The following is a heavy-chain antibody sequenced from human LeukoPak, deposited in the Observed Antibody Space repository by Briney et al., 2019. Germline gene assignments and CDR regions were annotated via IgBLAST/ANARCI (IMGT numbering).Heavy chain of an antibody. Sequence: PGGSLRLSCAASGFTFSSYVMSWVRQAPGKGLEWVSAISGSGGSTYYADSVKGRFTISRDNSKNTLYLQMNSLRAEDTAVYYGATTHLGYCRSPTSQTDYWGQGTLVTVSS. CDR2: ISGSGGST. CDR3: ATTHLGYCRSPTSQTDY. J-gene: IGHJ4*02. D-gene: IGHD2-2*01. CDR1: GFTFSSYV. V-gene: IGHV3-23*01.